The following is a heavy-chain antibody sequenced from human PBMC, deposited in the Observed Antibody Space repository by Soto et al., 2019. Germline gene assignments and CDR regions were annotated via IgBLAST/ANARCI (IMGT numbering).Heavy chain of an antibody. Sequence: PSETLSLTCXVSGGSISSYYWSWIRQPPGKGLEWIGYIYYSGITNYNPSLKSRVTISVDTSKNQFSLKLSSVTAADTAVYYCARYKSNYYYGMDVWGQGTTVTVSS. D-gene: IGHD1-20*01. CDR2: IYYSGIT. J-gene: IGHJ6*02. V-gene: IGHV4-59*01. CDR1: GGSISSYY. CDR3: ARYKSNYYYGMDV.